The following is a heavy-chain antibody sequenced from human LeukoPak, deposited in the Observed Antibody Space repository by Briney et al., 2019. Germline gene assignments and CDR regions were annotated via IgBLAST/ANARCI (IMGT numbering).Heavy chain of an antibody. CDR3: ARAFYSSSWYHKEDFFDY. V-gene: IGHV4-38-2*02. Sequence: SETLPLTCTVSGYSINNGYYWGWIRQPPGKGLEWTGSIYHSGSTYYKPSLQSRVTISVDTSKNQFSLKLSSVTAADTAVYYCARAFYSSSWYHKEDFFDYWGQGTPVTVSS. CDR1: GYSINNGYY. J-gene: IGHJ4*02. CDR2: IYHSGST. D-gene: IGHD6-13*01.